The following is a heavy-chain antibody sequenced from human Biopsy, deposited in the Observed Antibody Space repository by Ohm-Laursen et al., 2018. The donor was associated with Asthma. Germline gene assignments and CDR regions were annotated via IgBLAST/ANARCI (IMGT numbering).Heavy chain of an antibody. Sequence: ASVKVSCKISGYSLTDLSMHWVQQAPGQGLEWMGGHDHGEGGTVNARRFQGRVTMTEDTSTDTAYMELSSLSSGDTAVYYCASDFPKDYVRYNFQFWGQGTLVTVSS. D-gene: IGHD4-17*01. J-gene: IGHJ4*02. CDR1: GYSLTDLS. CDR3: ASDFPKDYVRYNFQF. V-gene: IGHV1-24*01. CDR2: HDHGEGGT.